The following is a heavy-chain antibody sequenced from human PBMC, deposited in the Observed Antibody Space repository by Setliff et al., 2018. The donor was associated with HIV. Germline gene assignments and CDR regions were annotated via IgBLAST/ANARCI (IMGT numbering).Heavy chain of an antibody. CDR2: IKQDGSER. J-gene: IGHJ6*03. Sequence: GASVKVSCAASGFTFTTYWMGWVRQAPGKGLEWVANIKQDGSERKYVDSVKGRFSISRDNAKNSMYLQMNSLRAEDTAIYYCASDSPAARFEELEDHYYYFMDVWGKGTTVTVSS. CDR3: ASDSPAARFEELEDHYYYFMDV. V-gene: IGHV3-7*05. D-gene: IGHD3-10*01. CDR1: GFTFTTYW.